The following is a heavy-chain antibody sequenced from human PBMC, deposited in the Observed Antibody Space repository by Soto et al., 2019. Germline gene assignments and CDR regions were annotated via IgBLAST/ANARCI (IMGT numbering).Heavy chain of an antibody. V-gene: IGHV4-59*01. J-gene: IGHJ4*02. Sequence: SETLSLTCTVAGSSMSSYYWSWIRQPPGKGLEWIGYIYYSGSTNYNPSLKSRVTISVDTSKNQFSLKLNSVTAADTAVYYCARISSWYVPGIDYWGQGTLVTVS. CDR3: ARISSWYVPGIDY. CDR2: IYYSGST. D-gene: IGHD6-13*01. CDR1: GSSMSSYY.